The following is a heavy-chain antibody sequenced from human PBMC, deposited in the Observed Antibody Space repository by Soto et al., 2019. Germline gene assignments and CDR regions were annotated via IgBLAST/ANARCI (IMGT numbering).Heavy chain of an antibody. D-gene: IGHD5-18*01. CDR1: GGSISSYY. Sequence: PSETLSLTCTVSGGSISSYYWSWIRQPPGKGLEWIGYIYYSGSTNYNPSLKSRVTISVDTSKNQFSLKLSSVTTADTAVYYCARGRTRYSYGPTDYWGQGTLVTVSS. V-gene: IGHV4-59*01. CDR2: IYYSGST. CDR3: ARGRTRYSYGPTDY. J-gene: IGHJ4*02.